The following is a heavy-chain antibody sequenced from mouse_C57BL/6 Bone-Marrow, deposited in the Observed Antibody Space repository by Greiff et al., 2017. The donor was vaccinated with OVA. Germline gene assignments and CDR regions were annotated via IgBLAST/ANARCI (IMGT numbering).Heavy chain of an antibody. CDR2: INPSNGGT. CDR3: ARWGYYYGSSYY. Sequence: QVHVKQPGTELVKPGASVKLSCKASGYTFTSYWMHWVKQRPGQGLEWIGNINPSNGGTNYNEKFKSKATLTVDKSSSTAYMQLSSLTSEDSAVYYCARWGYYYGSSYYWGQGTTLTVSS. V-gene: IGHV1-53*01. J-gene: IGHJ2*01. CDR1: GYTFTSYW. D-gene: IGHD1-1*01.